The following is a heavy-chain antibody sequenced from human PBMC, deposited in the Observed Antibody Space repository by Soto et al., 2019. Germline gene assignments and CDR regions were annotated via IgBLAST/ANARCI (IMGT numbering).Heavy chain of an antibody. CDR2: YYLDGGT. V-gene: IGHV4-38-2*01. J-gene: IGHJ4*02. CDR3: ARDSVYFDY. Sequence: AETLSLTCAVCEHSTSSTDNGGWIRQPPGKGLEWIGSYYLDGGTSYNPSLKSRVTISADTSKNQFSLKLTSVTAAETAVHYCARDSVYFDYWGRGTLVTVSS. D-gene: IGHD3-10*01. CDR1: EHSTSSTDN.